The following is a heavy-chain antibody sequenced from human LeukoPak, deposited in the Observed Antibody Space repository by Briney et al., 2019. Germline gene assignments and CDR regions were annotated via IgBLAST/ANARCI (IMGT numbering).Heavy chain of an antibody. V-gene: IGHV3-20*04. J-gene: IGHJ4*02. D-gene: IGHD3-10*01. CDR1: GFTFSSYG. CDR2: INWNGGST. CDR3: VLSDHGSGSSYYFDY. Sequence: GGSLRLSCAASGFTFSSYGMSWVRQAPGKGLEWVSGINWNGGSTGYADSVKGRFTISRDNAKNSLYLQLNSLRAEDTAVYYCVLSDHGSGSSYYFDYWGQGTLVTVSS.